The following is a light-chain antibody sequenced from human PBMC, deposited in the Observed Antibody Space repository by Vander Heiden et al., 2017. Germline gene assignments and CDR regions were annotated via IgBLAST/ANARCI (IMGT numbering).Light chain of an antibody. Sequence: DIVMTQSPASLAVSLGERATINCKSSQSVLSSSNNYNYLSWYQQKPGQPPKLLIYWASTRESGVPDRFSGSGSGTDFTLTISSLQAEDVAVYYCHQFYCAPLTFGGGIKVEIK. CDR2: WAS. CDR1: QSVLSSSNNYNY. CDR3: HQFYCAPLT. V-gene: IGKV4-1*01. J-gene: IGKJ4*01.